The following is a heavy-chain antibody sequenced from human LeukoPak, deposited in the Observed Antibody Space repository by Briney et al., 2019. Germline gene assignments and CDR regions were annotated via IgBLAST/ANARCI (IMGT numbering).Heavy chain of an antibody. CDR2: ISASGGRT. CDR3: ARNHYDSSGYFPDAFDI. J-gene: IGHJ3*02. Sequence: GGSLRLSCAASGFTFSSYAMNWVRQAPGKGLEWVSSISASGGRTYYTDSVKGRFTFSRDNAKNTLYLQMNSLRAEDTAVYYCARNHYDSSGYFPDAFDIWGQGTMVTVSS. V-gene: IGHV3-23*01. D-gene: IGHD3-22*01. CDR1: GFTFSSYA.